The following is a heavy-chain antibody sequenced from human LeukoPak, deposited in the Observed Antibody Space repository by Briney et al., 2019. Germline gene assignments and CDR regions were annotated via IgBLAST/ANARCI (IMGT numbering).Heavy chain of an antibody. CDR1: GFTFSSFW. Sequence: PGGSLRLSCAASGFTFSSFWMGWVRQTPGKRLEWVANMNIDGSDEYYADSVKGRFTIPRDNSKNTVYLQMNSLRADDAAVYYCARDFTPEWLDIHWGQGTLVTVS. CDR3: ARDFTPEWLDIH. J-gene: IGHJ4*02. D-gene: IGHD3-3*01. V-gene: IGHV3-7*01. CDR2: MNIDGSDE.